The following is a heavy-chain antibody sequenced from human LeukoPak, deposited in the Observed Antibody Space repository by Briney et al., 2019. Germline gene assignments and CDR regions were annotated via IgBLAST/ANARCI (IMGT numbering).Heavy chain of an antibody. J-gene: IGHJ6*03. CDR1: GGSTSSSNYY. CDR2: IYYSGNT. V-gene: IGHV4-39*07. CDR3: ARGSLYYYYYMDV. Sequence: SETLTLTCTVSGGSTSSSNYYWGWIRQPPGKGLEWIGSIYYSGNTYYNPSLKSRVSISVDTSRNQFSLRLSSVTAADTAVYCCARGSLYYYYYMDVWGKGTTVTVSS.